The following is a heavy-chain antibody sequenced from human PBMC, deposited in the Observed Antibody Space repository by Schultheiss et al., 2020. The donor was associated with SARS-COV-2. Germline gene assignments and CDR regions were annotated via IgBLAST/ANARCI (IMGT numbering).Heavy chain of an antibody. CDR1: GFTFSSYA. V-gene: IGHV3-49*04. D-gene: IGHD3-3*01. CDR3: NTLRRYDFWSGYYRPYGMDV. CDR2: IRSKAYGGTT. Sequence: GGSLRLSCAASGFTFSSYAMSWVRQAPGKGLEWVGFIRSKAYGGTTEYAASVKGRFTISRDDSKSIAYLQMNSLKTEDTAVYYCNTLRRYDFWSGYYRPYGMDVWGQGTTVTVSS. J-gene: IGHJ6*02.